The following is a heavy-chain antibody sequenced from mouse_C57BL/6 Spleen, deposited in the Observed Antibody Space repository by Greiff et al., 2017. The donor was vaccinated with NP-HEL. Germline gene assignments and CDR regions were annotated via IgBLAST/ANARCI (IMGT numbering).Heavy chain of an antibody. Sequence: QVQLQQPGAELVKPGASVKLSCKASGYTFTSYWMHWVKQRPGQGLEWIGMIHPNSGSTKYNEKFKSKATLTVDKSSSTAYMQLSSLTSEDSAVYFCARGDYTLYYAMDYWGQGTSVTVSS. CDR3: ARGDYTLYYAMDY. CDR1: GYTFTSYW. V-gene: IGHV1-64*01. CDR2: IHPNSGST. D-gene: IGHD2-12*01. J-gene: IGHJ4*01.